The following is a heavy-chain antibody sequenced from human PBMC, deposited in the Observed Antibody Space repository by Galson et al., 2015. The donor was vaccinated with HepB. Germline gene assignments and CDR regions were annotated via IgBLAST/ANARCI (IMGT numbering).Heavy chain of an antibody. CDR2: IRSKANSYAT. D-gene: IGHD4-17*01. J-gene: IGHJ4*02. V-gene: IGHV3-73*01. CDR3: TTLTVTTGWDFDY. Sequence: LRLSCAASGFTFSGSAMHWVRQASGKGLEWVGRIRSKANSYATAYAASVKGRFTISRDDSKNTAYLQMNSLKTEDTAVYYCTTLTVTTGWDFDYWGQGTLVTVSS. CDR1: GFTFSGSA.